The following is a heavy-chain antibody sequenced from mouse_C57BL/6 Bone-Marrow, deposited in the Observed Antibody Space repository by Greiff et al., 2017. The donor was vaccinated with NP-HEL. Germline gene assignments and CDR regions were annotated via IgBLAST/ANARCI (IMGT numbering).Heavy chain of an antibody. J-gene: IGHJ3*01. CDR1: GFTFSSYG. CDR3: ARHGYYGRGWFAY. V-gene: IGHV5-6*01. CDR2: ISSGGSYT. D-gene: IGHD1-1*01. Sequence: EVQLKESGGDLVKPGGSLKLSCAASGFTFSSYGMSLVRQTPDKRLAWVATISSGGSYTYYPDRVKGRFTISRDNDKNTRYLQMRSLKSEDTAMYYCARHGYYGRGWFAYWGQGTLVTVSA.